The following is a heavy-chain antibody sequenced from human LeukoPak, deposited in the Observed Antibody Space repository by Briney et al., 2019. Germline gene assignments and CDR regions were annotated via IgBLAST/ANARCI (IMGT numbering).Heavy chain of an antibody. CDR3: ATEGGPPIERY. Sequence: PGGSLRLSCAASGFTFSSYGMHWVRQSPGRGLEWVSFISFDGSNEFYADSLKGRFTISRDNSKDTLYLQMDSLRAEDTAVYYCATEGGPPIERYWGQGTLVTVSS. V-gene: IGHV3-30*03. CDR2: ISFDGSNE. J-gene: IGHJ4*02. CDR1: GFTFSSYG. D-gene: IGHD2-15*01.